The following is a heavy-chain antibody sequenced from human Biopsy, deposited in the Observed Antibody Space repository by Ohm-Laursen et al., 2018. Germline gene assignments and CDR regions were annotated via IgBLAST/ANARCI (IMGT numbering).Heavy chain of an antibody. CDR3: TKADDFWSPEGYYYYFSGMDV. D-gene: IGHD3-3*01. CDR2: IRSTRGST. J-gene: IGHJ6*02. CDR1: GFTFSSYA. V-gene: IGHV3-23*01. Sequence: SLRLSCTASGFTFSSYAMSWVRQAPGKGLEWVSAIRSTRGSTYYANSVKGRFTISRDNSKNILFLQVNNLRAEDTAIYYCTKADDFWSPEGYYYYFSGMDVWGQGTTVTVSS.